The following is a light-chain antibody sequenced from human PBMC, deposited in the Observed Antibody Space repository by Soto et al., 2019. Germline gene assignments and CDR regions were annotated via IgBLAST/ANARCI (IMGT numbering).Light chain of an antibody. J-gene: IGKJ1*01. CDR1: QTVRSW. V-gene: IGKV1-5*03. CDR3: QQYTSYLGT. Sequence: ITHRRCPLPQSVRDRVTITCRGSQTVRSWLAWYQQKPGKAPRLLIYKASRRTTGIPARFSGSGSGTKFTLTISSLEPEDFAPYYCQQYTSYLGTFGQGTKVDI. CDR2: KAS.